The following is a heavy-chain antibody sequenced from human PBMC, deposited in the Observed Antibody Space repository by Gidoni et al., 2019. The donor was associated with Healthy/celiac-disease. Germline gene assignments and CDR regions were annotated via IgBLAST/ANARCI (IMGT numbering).Heavy chain of an antibody. CDR1: GSTFSSYG. V-gene: IGHV3-30*18. CDR3: ANRRAYGSGWDGMDV. Sequence: QVQLVESGGGVVQPGRSLRLSCAAPGSTFSSYGMHWVRQAPGKGLEWVAVISYDGSNKYYADSVKGRFTISRDNSKNTLYLQMNSLRAEDTAVYYCANRRAYGSGWDGMDVWGQGTTVTVSS. D-gene: IGHD3-10*01. J-gene: IGHJ6*02. CDR2: ISYDGSNK.